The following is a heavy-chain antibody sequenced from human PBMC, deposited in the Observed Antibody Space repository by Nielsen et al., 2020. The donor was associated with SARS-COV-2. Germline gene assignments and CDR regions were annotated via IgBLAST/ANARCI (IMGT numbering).Heavy chain of an antibody. V-gene: IGHV3-30*18. CDR2: ISYDGNNK. Sequence: GESLKISCAASGFTFSSYGMHWVRQAPGKGLEWVAVISYDGNNKYYADSVKGRFTISRDNSKNTLYLQMNSLRAEDTAVYYCAKDTRSGLVRGVITDYWGQGTLVTVSS. J-gene: IGHJ4*02. D-gene: IGHD3-10*01. CDR3: AKDTRSGLVRGVITDY. CDR1: GFTFSSYG.